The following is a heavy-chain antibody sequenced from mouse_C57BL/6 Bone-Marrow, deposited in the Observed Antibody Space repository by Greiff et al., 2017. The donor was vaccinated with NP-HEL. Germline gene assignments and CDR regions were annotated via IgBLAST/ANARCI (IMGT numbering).Heavy chain of an antibody. Sequence: QVQLKQSGAELVKPGASVKMSCKASGYTFTSYWITWVKQRPGQGLAWIGDIYPGSGSTNYNEKFKSKATLTVDTSSSTAYMQLSSLTSEDSAVYYCARSYYYGRRNYWGQGTTLTVSS. J-gene: IGHJ2*01. V-gene: IGHV1-55*01. CDR3: ARSYYYGRRNY. CDR1: GYTFTSYW. CDR2: IYPGSGST. D-gene: IGHD1-1*01.